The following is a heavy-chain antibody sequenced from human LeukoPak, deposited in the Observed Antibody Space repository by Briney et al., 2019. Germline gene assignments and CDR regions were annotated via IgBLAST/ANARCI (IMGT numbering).Heavy chain of an antibody. D-gene: IGHD3-16*01. CDR2: ISSSGSTI. CDR3: ARSIVMILYYFDY. CDR1: GFTFSSYE. Sequence: GGSLRLSCAASGFTFSSYEMNWVRQAPGKGLEWVSYISSSGSTIYYADSVKGRFTISRDNAKNSLYLQMNSLRAEDTAVYYCARSIVMILYYFDYWGQGTLVTVSS. V-gene: IGHV3-48*03. J-gene: IGHJ4*02.